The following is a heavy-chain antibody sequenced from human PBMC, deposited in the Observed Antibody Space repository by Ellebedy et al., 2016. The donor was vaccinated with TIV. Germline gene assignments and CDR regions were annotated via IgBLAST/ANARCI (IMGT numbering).Heavy chain of an antibody. CDR2: IYYSGST. Sequence: MPSETLSLTCTVSGGSISGYYWSWIRQPPGKGLEWLGYIYYSGSTNYSPSLRSRATISVDMSKNQFSLKLSSVTAADTAVYYCARQSSSWISGYWGQGTLVTVSS. D-gene: IGHD6-13*01. J-gene: IGHJ4*02. CDR3: ARQSSSWISGY. V-gene: IGHV4-59*08. CDR1: GGSISGYY.